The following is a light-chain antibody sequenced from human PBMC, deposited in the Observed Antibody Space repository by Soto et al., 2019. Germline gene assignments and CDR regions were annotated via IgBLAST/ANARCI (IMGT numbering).Light chain of an antibody. CDR2: EVN. CDR1: SSDVGCYYS. V-gene: IGLV2-8*01. Sequence: QSVLTQPRSTSGSPGQSVTISCTATSSDVGCYYSVSWYQQHSGKAPKLMIYEVNKRPSGVPDRFSGSKYGNTASLTVSGLQADDEADYYCSSYAGSNNVLFGGGTKVTV. CDR3: SSYAGSNNVL. J-gene: IGLJ2*01.